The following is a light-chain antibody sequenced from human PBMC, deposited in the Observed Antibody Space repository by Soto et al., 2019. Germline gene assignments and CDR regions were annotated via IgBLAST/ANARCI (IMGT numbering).Light chain of an antibody. CDR1: RHVYINA. CDR2: GAS. Sequence: VLTQSPATLSLSPGERATLSCRASRHVYINALAWYQQKPGRTPTLLIFGASTRATDIPDRFSGTGSGTDFSLTIHGVEPEDSGGYYCQQYGAAPFTFAHATRVEI. J-gene: IGKJ3*01. V-gene: IGKV3-20*01. CDR3: QQYGAAPFT.